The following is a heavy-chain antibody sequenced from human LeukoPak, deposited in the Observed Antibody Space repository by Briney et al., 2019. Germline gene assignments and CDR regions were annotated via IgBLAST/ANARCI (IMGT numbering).Heavy chain of an antibody. J-gene: IGHJ6*02. V-gene: IGHV1-69*01. CDR1: GGTFSSYA. D-gene: IGHD6-13*01. CDR3: ARDRRDIAAAGLGSYIYYYGMDV. CDR2: IIPIIGRA. Sequence: SVKVSCKASGGTFSSYAISWVRQAPEQGLEWMAGIIPIIGRANYAQRFQGRVTITADESTSTAYMELSSLRSEDTAMYYCARDRRDIAAAGLGSYIYYYGMDVWGQGTTVTVSS.